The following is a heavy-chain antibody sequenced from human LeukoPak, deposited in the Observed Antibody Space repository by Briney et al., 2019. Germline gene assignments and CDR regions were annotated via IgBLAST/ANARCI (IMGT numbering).Heavy chain of an antibody. CDR1: GGSISSSSYY. Sequence: PSETLSLTCTISGGSISSSSYYWGWIRQPPGKGLEWIGNIYYSGSTYYNPSLKSRVTISVDTSKNQFSLKLSSVTAADTAVYYCAKGSPRYFDYWGQGTLVTVSS. V-gene: IGHV4-39*07. J-gene: IGHJ4*02. CDR2: IYYSGST. D-gene: IGHD2-15*01. CDR3: AKGSPRYFDY.